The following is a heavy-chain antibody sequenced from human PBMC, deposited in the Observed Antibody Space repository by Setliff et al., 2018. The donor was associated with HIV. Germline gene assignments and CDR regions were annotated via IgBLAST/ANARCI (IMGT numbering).Heavy chain of an antibody. Sequence: GASVKVSCKASGYTFTGYYMHWVRQAPGQGLEWMGVINPTGGSTRNTQKFQGRVAMTRDTSTSTVYMELSSLRSEDTAVYYCARNPRIAVAGTDYYYYMDVWGKGTTVTVSS. CDR3: ARNPRIAVAGTDYYYYMDV. CDR1: GYTFTGYY. V-gene: IGHV1-46*01. CDR2: INPTGGST. D-gene: IGHD6-19*01. J-gene: IGHJ6*03.